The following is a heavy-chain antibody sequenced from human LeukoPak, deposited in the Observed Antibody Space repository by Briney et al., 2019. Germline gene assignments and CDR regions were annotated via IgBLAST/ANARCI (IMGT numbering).Heavy chain of an antibody. D-gene: IGHD3/OR15-3a*01. Sequence: VASVKVSCKASGYAFTTSDINWVRQATGQGLEWMGWMSPYGGNTRYAQKFQARITMTRSTSASTAYMELSSLTSEDTAVYYCARGGSFGLKANLDSWGQGTLVTVSS. J-gene: IGHJ4*02. CDR1: GYAFTTSD. V-gene: IGHV1-8*01. CDR3: ARGGSFGLKANLDS. CDR2: MSPYGGNT.